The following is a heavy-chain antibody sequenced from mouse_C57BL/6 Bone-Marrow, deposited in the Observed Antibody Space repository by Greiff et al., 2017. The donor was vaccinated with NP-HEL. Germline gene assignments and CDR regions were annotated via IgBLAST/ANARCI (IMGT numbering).Heavy chain of an antibody. V-gene: IGHV1-4*01. CDR2: INPSSGYT. Sequence: VQLVESGAELARPGASVKMSCKASGYTFTSYTMHWVKQRPGQGLEWIGYINPSSGYTKYNQKFKDKATLTADKSSSTAYMQLSSLTSEDSAVYYCARSDWGAWFAYWGQGTLVTVSA. D-gene: IGHD4-1*01. CDR1: GYTFTSYT. J-gene: IGHJ3*01. CDR3: ARSDWGAWFAY.